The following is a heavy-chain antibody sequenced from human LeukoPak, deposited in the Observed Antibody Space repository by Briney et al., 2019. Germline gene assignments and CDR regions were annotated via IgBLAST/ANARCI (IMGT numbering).Heavy chain of an antibody. Sequence: GASVKVSCKASGYTFTSYDINWVRQATGQGLEWMGWMNPNSGNTGYAQKFQGRVTMTRNTSISTAYMELSSLRSEDTAVYYCASYVMSYYGSGRVRTEYWGQGTLVTVSS. CDR2: MNPNSGNT. CDR1: GYTFTSYD. D-gene: IGHD3-10*01. V-gene: IGHV1-8*01. CDR3: ASYVMSYYGSGRVRTEY. J-gene: IGHJ4*02.